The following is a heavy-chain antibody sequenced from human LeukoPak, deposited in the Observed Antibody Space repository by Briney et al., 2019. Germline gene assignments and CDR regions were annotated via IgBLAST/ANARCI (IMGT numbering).Heavy chain of an antibody. D-gene: IGHD3-10*01. J-gene: IGHJ4*02. CDR1: GGSISSYY. Sequence: SETLSLTCTVSGGSISSYYWRWIRQPPGKGLEWIGYIYYSGCTNYNPSLTSQVTISVDPSKNQFSLKLSSVTAADTAVYYCARARSLYYFDYWGQGTLVTVSS. CDR3: ARARSLYYFDY. CDR2: IYYSGCT. V-gene: IGHV4-59*01.